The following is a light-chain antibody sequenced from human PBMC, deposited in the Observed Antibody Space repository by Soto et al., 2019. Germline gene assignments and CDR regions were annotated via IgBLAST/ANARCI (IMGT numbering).Light chain of an antibody. J-gene: IGKJ2*01. CDR1: QSISSD. CDR2: GAS. V-gene: IGKV3-15*01. Sequence: EIVMTQSPATLSVSPGGRATLSCRASQSISSDLAWYQQKPGQAPRLLIYGASTRATDIPARISGSGSGTDFTLTISSLQSEDFAVYYCQQYNKWPPQYTFGQGTKLEIK. CDR3: QQYNKWPPQYT.